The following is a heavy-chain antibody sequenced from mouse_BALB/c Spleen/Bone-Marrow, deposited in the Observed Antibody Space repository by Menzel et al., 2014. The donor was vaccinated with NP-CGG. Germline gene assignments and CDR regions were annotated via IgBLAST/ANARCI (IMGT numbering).Heavy chain of an antibody. CDR2: IDPANGNT. D-gene: IGHD4-1*01. J-gene: IGHJ4*01. CDR3: ARWEYYAMDY. CDR1: GFNIKDSY. V-gene: IGHV14-3*02. Sequence: VQLQQSGAELVKPGASVKLSCTASGFNIKDSYMHWVKQRPEQGLVWIGRIDPANGNTKYDPKFQGQATITADTSSNTAYLQLSSLTSEDTAVYYCARWEYYAMDYWGQGTSVTGSS.